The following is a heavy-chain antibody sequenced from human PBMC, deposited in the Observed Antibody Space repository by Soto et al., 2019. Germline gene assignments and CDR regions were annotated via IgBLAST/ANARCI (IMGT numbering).Heavy chain of an antibody. CDR2: IYPDDSDT. CDR1: GYSFTSYW. CDR3: VRHREVVRATSHYFDY. D-gene: IGHD3-22*01. Sequence: GESLKISCKGSGYSFTSYWIGWVRQMPGKGLEWMGIIYPDDSDTRYSPSLQGQVTISADESISTAYLQWNSLKASDTAMYYCVRHREVVRATSHYFDYWGQGSLVTVSS. V-gene: IGHV5-51*01. J-gene: IGHJ4*02.